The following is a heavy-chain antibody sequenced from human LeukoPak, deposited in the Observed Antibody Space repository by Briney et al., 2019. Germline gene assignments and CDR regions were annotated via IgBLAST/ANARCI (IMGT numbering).Heavy chain of an antibody. CDR1: GFTFDDYA. J-gene: IGHJ4*02. V-gene: IGHV3-9*01. Sequence: PGGSLRLSCAASGFTFDDYAMHWVRQAPGKGLEWVSGISWNSGSVGYADSVKGRFTISRDNAKNSLYLQMNSLRAEDTALYYCAKDMAPLQWLAFDYWGQGTLVTVSS. CDR3: AKDMAPLQWLAFDY. CDR2: ISWNSGSV. D-gene: IGHD6-19*01.